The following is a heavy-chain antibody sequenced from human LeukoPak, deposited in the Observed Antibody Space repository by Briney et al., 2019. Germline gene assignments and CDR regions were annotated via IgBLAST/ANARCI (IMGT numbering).Heavy chain of an antibody. V-gene: IGHV3-11*01. CDR2: ISSGSTI. CDR1: GFTFSDYY. Sequence: GGSLRLSCAASGFTFSDYYMSWIRQAPGKGLEWVSYISSGSTIYYADSVKGRFTISRDNAKNSLYLQMNSLRAEDTAVYYCARGISKWNWFDPWGQGTLVTVSS. D-gene: IGHD6-13*01. J-gene: IGHJ5*02. CDR3: ARGISKWNWFDP.